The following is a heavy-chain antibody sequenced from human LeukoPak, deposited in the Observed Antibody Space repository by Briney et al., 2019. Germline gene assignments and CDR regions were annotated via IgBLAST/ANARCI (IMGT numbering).Heavy chain of an antibody. V-gene: IGHV1-18*01. CDR1: GYTFTSYG. J-gene: IGHJ1*01. CDR3: ARDRVRSGWYSISGAYFQH. Sequence: GASVKVSCKASGYTFTSYGISWVRQAPGQGLEWMGWISAYNGNTSYAQKLQGRVTMTTDTSTSTAYMELRSLRSDDTAVYYCARDRVRSGWYSISGAYFQHWGQGTLVTVSS. CDR2: ISAYNGNT. D-gene: IGHD6-19*01.